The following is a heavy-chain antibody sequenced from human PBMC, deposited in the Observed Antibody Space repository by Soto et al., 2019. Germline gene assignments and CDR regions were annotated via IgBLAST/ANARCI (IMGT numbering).Heavy chain of an antibody. CDR2: IGSSGATT. CDR1: GFTFISYA. V-gene: IGHV3-23*01. D-gene: IGHD3-10*01. Sequence: GGSLRLSCVASGFTFISYARRWVRQAPGKGLEWVSAIGSSGATTYYADSVKGRFTISRDNSKNTVYLQMNSLRAEDTAVYYCAKAFGTYYFDYWGQGTVVPVSS. CDR3: AKAFGTYYFDY. J-gene: IGHJ4*01.